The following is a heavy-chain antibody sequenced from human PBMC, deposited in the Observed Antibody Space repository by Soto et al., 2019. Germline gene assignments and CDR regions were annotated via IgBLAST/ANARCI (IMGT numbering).Heavy chain of an antibody. Sequence: DVQLVESGGGLVQPGRSLRLSCAASGFTFDDYAMHWVRQAPGKGLEWVSGISWNSGSIGYADSVKGRFTISRDNAKNSLYLHMNSLRAEDTALYYCAKGAFWSGYHTLAGWFDPWGQGTLVTVSS. CDR2: ISWNSGSI. D-gene: IGHD3-3*01. J-gene: IGHJ5*02. CDR3: AKGAFWSGYHTLAGWFDP. CDR1: GFTFDDYA. V-gene: IGHV3-9*01.